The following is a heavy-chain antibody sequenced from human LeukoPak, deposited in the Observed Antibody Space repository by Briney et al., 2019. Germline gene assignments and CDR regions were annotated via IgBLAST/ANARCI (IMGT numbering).Heavy chain of an antibody. D-gene: IGHD3-22*01. V-gene: IGHV3-66*01. CDR1: GFTVSSNY. Sequence: GGSLRLSCAASGFTVSSNYMSWVRQAPGKGLEWVSVIYSGGSTYYADSVKGRFTISRDNAKNSLYLQMNSLRAEDTAVYYCARAYYYDSSGYYGVISAFDIWGQGTMVTVSS. CDR3: ARAYYYDSSGYYGVISAFDI. J-gene: IGHJ3*02. CDR2: IYSGGST.